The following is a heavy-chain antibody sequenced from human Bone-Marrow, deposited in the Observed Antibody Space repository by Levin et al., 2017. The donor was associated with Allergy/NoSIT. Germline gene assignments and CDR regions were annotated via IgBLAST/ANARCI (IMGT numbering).Heavy chain of an antibody. D-gene: IGHD6-19*01. V-gene: IGHV1-69*13. Sequence: PGASVKVSCKASGGTFSTYTISWVRQAPGQGLEWMGGIMPIIGTANYAQKFQGRVTINADESTSTAYMELSSLRSEDTAVYYCARGEIGSSGLFDYWGQGTLVTVSS. CDR1: GGTFSTYT. CDR2: IMPIIGTA. CDR3: ARGEIGSSGLFDY. J-gene: IGHJ4*02.